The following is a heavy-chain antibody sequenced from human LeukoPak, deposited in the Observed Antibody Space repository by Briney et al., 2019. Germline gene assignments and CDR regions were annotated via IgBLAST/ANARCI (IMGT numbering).Heavy chain of an antibody. CDR2: IYYSGST. CDR3: ARLTGYSYGYLGY. Sequence: SETLSLTCTVSGGSISSRSHYWGWIRQPPGEELECIGSIYYSGSTYYNPSLESRVTISVDTSKNQFSLKLSSVTAADTAVYYCARLTGYSYGYLGYWGQGTLVTVSS. J-gene: IGHJ4*02. CDR1: GGSISSRSHY. V-gene: IGHV4-39*01. D-gene: IGHD5-18*01.